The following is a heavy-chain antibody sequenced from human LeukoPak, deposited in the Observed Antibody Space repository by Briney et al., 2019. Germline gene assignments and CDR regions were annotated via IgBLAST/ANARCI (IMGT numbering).Heavy chain of an antibody. CDR2: INHSGST. V-gene: IGHV4-34*01. J-gene: IGHJ4*02. D-gene: IGHD6-13*01. Sequence: PSGTLSLTCAVYGGSFSGYYWSWIRQPPGKGLEWIGEINHSGSTNYNPSLKSRVTISVDTSKNQFSLKLSSVTAADTAVYYCARGVAAAGTYPADYWGQGTLVTVSS. CDR1: GGSFSGYY. CDR3: ARGVAAAGTYPADY.